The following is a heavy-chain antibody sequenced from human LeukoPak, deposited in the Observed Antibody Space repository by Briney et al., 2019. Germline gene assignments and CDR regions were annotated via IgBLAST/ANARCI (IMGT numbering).Heavy chain of an antibody. CDR2: IWYDGSNK. D-gene: IGHD2/OR15-2a*01. CDR1: GFTFSSYG. J-gene: IGHJ4*02. Sequence: PGGSLRLSCAASGFTFSSYGMHWVRQAPGKGLEWVAVIWYDGSNKYYADSVKGRFTISRDNSKNTLYLQMNSLRAEDTAVYYCARDLGTFVNDYWGQGTLVTVSS. V-gene: IGHV3-33*01. CDR3: ARDLGTFVNDY.